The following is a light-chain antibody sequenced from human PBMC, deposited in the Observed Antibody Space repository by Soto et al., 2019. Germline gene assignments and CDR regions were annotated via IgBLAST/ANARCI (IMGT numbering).Light chain of an antibody. CDR1: QSVTSY. CDR3: QQYSTSQT. Sequence: EIVLTQSPGTLSLSPGERATLSCRASQSVTSYLAWYQQKPGQAPRLLIYASSTRATGIPDRFSGGGSGTDFTLTISRLEPEDFAVYYCQQYSTSQTFGQETMLEI. CDR2: ASS. J-gene: IGKJ1*01. V-gene: IGKV3-20*01.